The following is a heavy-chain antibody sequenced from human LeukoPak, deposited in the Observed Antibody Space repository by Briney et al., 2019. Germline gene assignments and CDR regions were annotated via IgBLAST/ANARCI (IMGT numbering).Heavy chain of an antibody. CDR2: ISSSSSYI. D-gene: IGHD3-10*01. CDR3: ARSRYYGSKNDAFDI. CDR1: GFTFSSYS. Sequence: GGSLRLSCAASGFTFSSYSMNWARQAPGKGLEGVSSISSSSSYIYYADSVKGRFTISRDNAKNSLYLQMNRLRAEDTAVYYCARSRYYGSKNDAFDIWGQGTMVTVSS. J-gene: IGHJ3*02. V-gene: IGHV3-21*01.